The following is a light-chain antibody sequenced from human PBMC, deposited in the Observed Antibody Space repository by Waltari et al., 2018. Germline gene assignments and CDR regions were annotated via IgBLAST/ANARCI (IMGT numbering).Light chain of an antibody. CDR1: QCIVSY. V-gene: IGKV1-39*01. J-gene: IGKJ1*01. CDR2: DAS. CDR3: QQSFSTPWT. Sequence: DIQMTQSPSSLSASVGDRVTITCRASQCIVSYLNWYQHKPGKAPKVLIYDASRLQSGVPSRFSGSGSGTDFTLTISSLQPDDFATYHCQQSFSTPWTFGQGTKVEI.